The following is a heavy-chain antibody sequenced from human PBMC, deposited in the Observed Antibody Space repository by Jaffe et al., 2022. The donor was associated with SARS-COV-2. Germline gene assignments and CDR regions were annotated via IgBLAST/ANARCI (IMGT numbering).Heavy chain of an antibody. V-gene: IGHV3-48*04. CDR2: ISASRSTI. CDR1: GFTFNNYG. CDR3: TRGGAARPDY. D-gene: IGHD3-16*01. Sequence: EVQLVESGGGLVQPGGSLRLSCAASGFTFNNYGMNWVRQAPGKGLEWVSYISASRSTISYADSLKGRFTISRDNAKNSLYLQMNSLRAEDTAVYYCTRGGAARPDYWGQGTLVTVSS. J-gene: IGHJ4*02.